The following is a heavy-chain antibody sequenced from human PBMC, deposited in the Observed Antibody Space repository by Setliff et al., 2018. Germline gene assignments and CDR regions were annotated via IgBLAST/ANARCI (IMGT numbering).Heavy chain of an antibody. Sequence: ASVKVSCKASGYTFTSYGISWVRQAPGQGLEWMGWISAYNGNTNYAQKLQGRVTMTTDTSTSTAYMELRSLRSDDTAVYYCASDGQGNYNFWSGSCYYYGMDVWGQGTTVTVSS. CDR2: ISAYNGNT. CDR1: GYTFTSYG. D-gene: IGHD3-3*01. V-gene: IGHV1-18*01. CDR3: ASDGQGNYNFWSGSCYYYGMDV. J-gene: IGHJ6*02.